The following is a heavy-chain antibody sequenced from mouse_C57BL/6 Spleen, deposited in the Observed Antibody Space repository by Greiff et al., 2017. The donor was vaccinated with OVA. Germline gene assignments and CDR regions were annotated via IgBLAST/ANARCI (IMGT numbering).Heavy chain of an antibody. CDR3: ARNSTYGDAMDY. CDR2: INPGSGGT. Sequence: VQLQQSGAELVRPGTSVKVSCKASGYAFTNYLIEWVKQRPGQGLEWIGVINPGSGGTKYHEKFKGKATLTADKSSSTAYMQLRSLTSEDSAVYFFARNSTYGDAMDYWGQGTSVTVSS. CDR1: GYAFTNYL. J-gene: IGHJ4*01. V-gene: IGHV1-54*01. D-gene: IGHD5-1*01.